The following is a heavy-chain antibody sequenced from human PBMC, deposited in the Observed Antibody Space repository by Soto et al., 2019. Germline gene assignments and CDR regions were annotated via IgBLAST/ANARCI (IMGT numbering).Heavy chain of an antibody. J-gene: IGHJ4*02. CDR3: AKDRVESGMGEIDY. CDR1: GFTFSSYG. D-gene: IGHD3-16*01. CDR2: ISYDGIKK. V-gene: IGHV3-30*18. Sequence: SLRLSCAASGFTFSSYGMHWVRQAPGKGLEWVAVISYDGIKKYYVDTVKGRFTISRDNSRNTLYLQMNTLRVEDTAVYYCAKDRVESGMGEIDYWGQGTLVTVSS.